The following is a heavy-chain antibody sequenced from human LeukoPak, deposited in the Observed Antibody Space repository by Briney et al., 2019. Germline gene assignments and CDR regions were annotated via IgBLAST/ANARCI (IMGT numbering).Heavy chain of an antibody. J-gene: IGHJ4*02. V-gene: IGHV1-8*01. CDR2: MNPNSGNT. Sequence: ASVKVSCKASGYTFTSYDINWVRQATGQGLEWMGWMNPNSGNTGYAQKFQGRVTMTRNTSISTAYMELSSLRSEDTAVYYCARGVQTSITGSYYVDYWGQGTLVTVSS. CDR1: GYTFTSYD. CDR3: ARGVQTSITGSYYVDY. D-gene: IGHD1-14*01.